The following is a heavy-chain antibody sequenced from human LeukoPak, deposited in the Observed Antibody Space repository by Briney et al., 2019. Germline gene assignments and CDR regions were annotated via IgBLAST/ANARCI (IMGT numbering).Heavy chain of an antibody. J-gene: IGHJ4*02. CDR2: ISWNSGSI. D-gene: IGHD2-15*01. CDR3: ARADIVVVVGATRFFDY. Sequence: GGSLRLSCAASGFTFDDYAMHWVRQAPGKGLEWVSGISWNSGSIGYADSVKGRFTISRDNAKNSLYLQMNSLRAEDMALYYCARADIVVVVGATRFFDYWGQGTLVTVSS. V-gene: IGHV3-9*03. CDR1: GFTFDDYA.